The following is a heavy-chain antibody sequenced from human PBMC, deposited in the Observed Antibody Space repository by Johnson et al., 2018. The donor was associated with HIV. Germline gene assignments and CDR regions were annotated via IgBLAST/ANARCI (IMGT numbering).Heavy chain of an antibody. J-gene: IGHJ3*02. Sequence: VQLVESGGGLVQPGGSLRLSCAASGFTFSNYWMHWVRQAPGKGLVWVSIIYSGGGTFYADYVKAKFTISSDSSKNTLYLKMNSLRAEDTAVYYCARKGWVDAFDIWGQGTMVTVSS. CDR3: ARKGWVDAFDI. V-gene: IGHV3-66*01. CDR1: GFTFSNYW. D-gene: IGHD6-19*01. CDR2: IYSGGGT.